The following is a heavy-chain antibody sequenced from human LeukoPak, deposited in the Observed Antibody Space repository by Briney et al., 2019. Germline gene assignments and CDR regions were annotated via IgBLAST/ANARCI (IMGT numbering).Heavy chain of an antibody. D-gene: IGHD3-22*01. Sequence: SETLSLTCTVSGGSISSYYWSWVRQPPGKGLEWVGYIYYSGSTNYNPSLKRRVTISVDTSKNQFSLKLSSVTAADTAVYYCARDYDSSGYYYYWGQGTLVTVSS. V-gene: IGHV4-59*01. CDR2: IYYSGST. CDR3: ARDYDSSGYYYY. CDR1: GGSISSYY. J-gene: IGHJ4*02.